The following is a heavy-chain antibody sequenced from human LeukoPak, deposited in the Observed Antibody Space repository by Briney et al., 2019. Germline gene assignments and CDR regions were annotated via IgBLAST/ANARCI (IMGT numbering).Heavy chain of an antibody. Sequence: PSETLSLTCAVYGGSFSGYYWSWIRQPPGKGLEWIGEINHSGSTNYNPSLKSRVTISVDTSKNQFSLKLSSVTAADTAVYYCAKLNPPDSSGWYGAGDFDYWGQGTLVTVSS. V-gene: IGHV4-34*01. CDR2: INHSGST. CDR1: GGSFSGYY. CDR3: AKLNPPDSSGWYGAGDFDY. J-gene: IGHJ4*02. D-gene: IGHD6-19*01.